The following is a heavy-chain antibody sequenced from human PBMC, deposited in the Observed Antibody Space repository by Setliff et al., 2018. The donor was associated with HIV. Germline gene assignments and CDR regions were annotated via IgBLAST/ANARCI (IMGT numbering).Heavy chain of an antibody. J-gene: IGHJ4*02. CDR3: ARGWIEQQLVWNY. Sequence: KPSETLSLTCTVSGDSISSGGYYWSWIRQHPGKGLEWIGYIYYSGSTFYNPSLKSRLTISVDTSKNQFSLRLTSLTAADTAVYYCARGWIEQQLVWNYWGQGTLVTVS. CDR2: IYYSGST. D-gene: IGHD6-13*01. V-gene: IGHV4-31*03. CDR1: GDSISSGGYY.